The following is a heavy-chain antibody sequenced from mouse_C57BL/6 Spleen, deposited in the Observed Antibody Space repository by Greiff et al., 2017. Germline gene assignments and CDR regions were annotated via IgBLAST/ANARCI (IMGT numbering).Heavy chain of an antibody. Sequence: QVQLQQSGAELAKPGASVKLSCKASGYTFTSYWMHWVKQRPGQGLEWIGYINPSSGYTKYNQKFKDKATVTADKSSSTAYMQLSSLTYEDSAVYYCARHDYDSYYYAMDYWGQGTSVTVSS. V-gene: IGHV1-7*01. CDR2: INPSSGYT. CDR1: GYTFTSYW. CDR3: ARHDYDSYYYAMDY. D-gene: IGHD2-4*01. J-gene: IGHJ4*01.